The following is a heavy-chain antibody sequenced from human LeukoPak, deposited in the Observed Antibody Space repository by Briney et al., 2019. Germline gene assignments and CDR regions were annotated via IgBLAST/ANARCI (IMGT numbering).Heavy chain of an antibody. Sequence: GRSLRLSCAASGFTFSSYAMHWVRQAPGKGLEWVSYISSSGSTIYYADSVKGRFTISRDNSKNTLYLQMNSLRAEDTAVYYCARRAGAYSHPYDYWGQGTLVTVSS. CDR1: GFTFSSYA. J-gene: IGHJ4*02. CDR2: ISSSGSTI. CDR3: ARRAGAYSHPYDY. D-gene: IGHD4/OR15-4a*01. V-gene: IGHV3-48*01.